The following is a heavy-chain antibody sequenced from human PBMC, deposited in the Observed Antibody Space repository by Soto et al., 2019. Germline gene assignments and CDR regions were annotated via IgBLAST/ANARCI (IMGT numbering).Heavy chain of an antibody. CDR3: TTGTHDYGDYEGDY. J-gene: IGHJ4*02. D-gene: IGHD4-17*01. CDR2: IKSKTDGGTT. V-gene: IGHV3-15*07. CDR1: GFTFSNAW. Sequence: GGSLRLSCAASGFTFSNAWMNWVRQAPGKGLEWVGRIKSKTDGGTTDYAAPVKGRFTISRDDSKNTLYMQMNSLKTEDTAVYYCTTGTHDYGDYEGDYWGQGTLVTVSS.